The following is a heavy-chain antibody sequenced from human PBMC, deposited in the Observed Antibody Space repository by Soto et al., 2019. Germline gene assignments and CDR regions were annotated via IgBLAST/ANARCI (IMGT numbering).Heavy chain of an antibody. D-gene: IGHD2-15*01. CDR2: IYDSGST. CDR1: GGSISSYY. V-gene: IGHV4-59*01. CDR3: ARDSPGGNPLDN. Sequence: PSETLSLTCSVSGGSISSYYWSWIRQPPGKGLEWIVYIYDSGSTNYNPSLKSRVTISVDTSKNQFSLKMSSVTAADTAVYYCARDSPGGNPLDNWGQGTLVTVSS. J-gene: IGHJ4*02.